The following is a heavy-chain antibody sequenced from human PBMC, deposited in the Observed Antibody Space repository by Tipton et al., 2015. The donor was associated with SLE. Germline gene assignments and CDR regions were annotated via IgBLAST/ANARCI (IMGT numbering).Heavy chain of an antibody. V-gene: IGHV3-30*03. CDR1: GFTFSSYG. CDR3: ARDHLPGGYYYYMDV. J-gene: IGHJ6*03. D-gene: IGHD3-10*01. Sequence: SGFTFSSYGMHWVRQAPGKGLEWVALISHDGSNKFYADSVKGRFTISRDNSKNTLYLQMNSLRAEDTAVYYCARDHLPGGYYYYMDVWGKGTTVTVSS. CDR2: ISHDGSNK.